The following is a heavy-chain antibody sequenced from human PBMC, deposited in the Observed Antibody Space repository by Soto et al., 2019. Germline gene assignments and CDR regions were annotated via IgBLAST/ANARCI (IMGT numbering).Heavy chain of an antibody. CDR2: IYHSEST. D-gene: IGHD3-22*01. Sequence: SETLSLTCTVSGVLISNGYYYWSWIRQHPGQGLEWIGYIYHSESTYNTPSLKSRLTISVATSKNQFSLKLSSVTAADAAVYYCARADSGYYDSSGYHSIDYWGQGTLVTVSS. CDR1: GVLISNGYYY. V-gene: IGHV4-31*03. J-gene: IGHJ4*02. CDR3: ARADSGYYDSSGYHSIDY.